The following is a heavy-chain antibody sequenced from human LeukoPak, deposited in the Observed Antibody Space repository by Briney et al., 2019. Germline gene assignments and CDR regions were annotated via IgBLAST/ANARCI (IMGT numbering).Heavy chain of an antibody. CDR1: GFTFGSHA. CDR3: GKTTVGYSSGQKPAWPVDF. J-gene: IGHJ4*02. CDR2: IFGRGGSP. V-gene: IGHV3-23*01. D-gene: IGHD5-18*01. Sequence: GGSLRLSCEASGFTFGSHAMYWVRQGPGKGLEWVAGIFGRGGSPHYADSVKGRFTISRDNPRNTVYLQINSLRDDDTAVYYCGKTTVGYSSGQKPAWPVDFWGQGTLVTVSS.